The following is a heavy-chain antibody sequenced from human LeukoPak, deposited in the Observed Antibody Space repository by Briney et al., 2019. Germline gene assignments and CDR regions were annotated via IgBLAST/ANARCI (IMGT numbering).Heavy chain of an antibody. Sequence: ASETLSLTCTISGGSITTTNWWSWVRQSPRKGLEWIGEIYHGGSTNYHPSFESRVTISLDRTKNQFSLNLNSVTAADTAVYYCARPRLYGDRHWYFDLWGRGTLVTVSS. CDR2: IYHGGST. D-gene: IGHD4-17*01. V-gene: IGHV4-4*02. J-gene: IGHJ2*01. CDR3: ARPRLYGDRHWYFDL. CDR1: GGSITTTNW.